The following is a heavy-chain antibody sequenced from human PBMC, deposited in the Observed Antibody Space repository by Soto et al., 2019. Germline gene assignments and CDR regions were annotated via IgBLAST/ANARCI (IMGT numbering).Heavy chain of an antibody. V-gene: IGHV3-23*01. D-gene: IGHD4-17*01. CDR3: AKGTTVTSRLYAQGYYYYYYGMDV. CDR2: ISGSGGST. CDR1: GFTFSSYA. J-gene: IGHJ6*02. Sequence: HPGGSLRLSCAASGFTFSSYAMSWVRQAPGKGLEWVSAISGSGGSTYYADSVKGRFTISRDNSKNTLYLQMNSLRAEDTAVYYCAKGTTVTSRLYAQGYYYYYYGMDVWGQGPTVTVSS.